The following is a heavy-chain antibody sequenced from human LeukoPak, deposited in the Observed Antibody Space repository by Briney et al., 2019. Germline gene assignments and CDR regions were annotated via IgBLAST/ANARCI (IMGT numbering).Heavy chain of an antibody. J-gene: IGHJ6*02. CDR3: ARVRRHYDSSGYYPYYGMDV. CDR2: IYYSGST. V-gene: IGHV4-31*03. Sequence: SQTQSLTCTVSGGSISSGGYYWSWIRQHPGKGLEWIGYIYYSGSTYYNPSLKSRVTISVDTSKNQFSLKLSSVTAADTAVYYCARVRRHYDSSGYYPYYGMDVWGQGTTVTVSS. D-gene: IGHD3-22*01. CDR1: GGSISSGGYY.